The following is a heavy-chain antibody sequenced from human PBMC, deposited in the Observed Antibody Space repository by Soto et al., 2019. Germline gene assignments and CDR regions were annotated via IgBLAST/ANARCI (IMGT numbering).Heavy chain of an antibody. J-gene: IGHJ3*02. CDR1: GFTFSSYS. CDR2: ISSSSSYI. Sequence: EVQLVESGGGLVKPGGSPRLSCAASGFTFSSYSMNWVRQAPGKGLEWVSSISSSSSYIYYADSVKGRFTISRDNAKNSLYLQMNSLRAEDTAVYYCARGERITMIVVVMSGAFDIWGQGTMVTVSS. D-gene: IGHD3-22*01. V-gene: IGHV3-21*01. CDR3: ARGERITMIVVVMSGAFDI.